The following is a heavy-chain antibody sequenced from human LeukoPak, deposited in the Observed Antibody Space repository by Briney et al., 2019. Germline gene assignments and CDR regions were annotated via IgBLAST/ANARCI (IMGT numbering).Heavy chain of an antibody. CDR3: ARGRYDSSGYYSIFDY. D-gene: IGHD3-22*01. Sequence: GGSLRLSCAASGFTFSSYSMNWVRQAPGKGLEWVSFISSSSSYIYYADSVKGRFTISRDNAKNSLYLQMNSLRAEDTAVYYCARGRYDSSGYYSIFDYWGQGTLVTVSS. CDR2: ISSSSSYI. CDR1: GFTFSSYS. J-gene: IGHJ4*02. V-gene: IGHV3-21*01.